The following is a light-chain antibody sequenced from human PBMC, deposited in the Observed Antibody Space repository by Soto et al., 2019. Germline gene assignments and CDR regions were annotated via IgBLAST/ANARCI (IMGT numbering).Light chain of an antibody. Sequence: QSVLTQPPSASGTPGQRVTISCSGSSSNIGSNYVYWYQQHPGKAPKLMIYEVSNRPSGVSNRFSGSKSGNTASLTISGLQAEDEADYYCSSYTSSSTPYVVFGGGTKVTVL. V-gene: IGLV2-14*01. CDR3: SSYTSSSTPYVV. CDR2: EVS. J-gene: IGLJ2*01. CDR1: SSNIGSNY.